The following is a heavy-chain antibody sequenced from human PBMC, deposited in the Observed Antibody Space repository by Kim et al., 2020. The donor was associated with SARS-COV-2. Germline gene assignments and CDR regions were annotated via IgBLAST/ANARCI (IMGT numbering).Heavy chain of an antibody. Sequence: ASVKVSCKASGYTFTGYYMHWVRQAPGQGLEWMGWINPNSGDTNYAQKFQGRVTMTRDTSISTAYMELSRLRSDDTAVYYCARDNFWSGYALNDYMDVWGKGTTVTVSS. CDR1: GYTFTGYY. CDR2: INPNSGDT. V-gene: IGHV1-2*02. J-gene: IGHJ6*03. CDR3: ARDNFWSGYALNDYMDV. D-gene: IGHD3-3*01.